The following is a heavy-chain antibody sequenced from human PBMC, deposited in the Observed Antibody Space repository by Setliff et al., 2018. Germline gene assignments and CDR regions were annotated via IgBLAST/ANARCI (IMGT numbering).Heavy chain of an antibody. V-gene: IGHV3-15*07. CDR2: SRGKNDGLAT. J-gene: IGHJ3*01. CDR1: GFTFSTAW. D-gene: IGHD3-16*01. Sequence: PGGSLRLSCAASGFTFSTAWRNWVRQAPGKGLEWVGRSRGKNDGLATDYAAPVKGRFTISSDDSKNTLYLQMNSLKTEDTAVYYCTTDPSPTFGGVIGAAFDFWGQGTMVTVSS. CDR3: TTDPSPTFGGVIGAAFDF.